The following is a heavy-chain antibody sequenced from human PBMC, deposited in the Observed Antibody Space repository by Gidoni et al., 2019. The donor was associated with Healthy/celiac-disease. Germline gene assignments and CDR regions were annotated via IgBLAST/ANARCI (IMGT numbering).Heavy chain of an antibody. CDR1: GGTFSSYA. V-gene: IGHV1-69*01. CDR3: ARPGHKPRGRGDYYYMDV. CDR2: IIPIFGTA. Sequence: QVQLVQSGAEVKKPGSSVKVSCKASGGTFSSYAISWVRQAPGQGLEWMGGIIPIFGTANYAQKFQGRVTITADESTSTAYMELSSLRSEDTAVYYCARPGHKPRGRGDYYYMDVWGKGTTVTVSS. J-gene: IGHJ6*03. D-gene: IGHD3-16*01.